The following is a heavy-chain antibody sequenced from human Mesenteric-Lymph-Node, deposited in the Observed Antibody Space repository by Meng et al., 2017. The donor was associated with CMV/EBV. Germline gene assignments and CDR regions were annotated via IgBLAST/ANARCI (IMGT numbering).Heavy chain of an antibody. CDR1: GDTFTRYA. Sequence: SVKVSCKASGDTFTRYAINWVRQATGQGLEWMGWMIPICGTASYAQKFKGRVTITTDKSTSTAYMELSSLRSEDTAVYYCARGPQDQAVSYCFDYWGQGTLVTVSS. CDR3: ARGPQDQAVSYCFDY. CDR2: MIPICGTA. J-gene: IGHJ4*02. V-gene: IGHV1-69*05. D-gene: IGHD6-25*01.